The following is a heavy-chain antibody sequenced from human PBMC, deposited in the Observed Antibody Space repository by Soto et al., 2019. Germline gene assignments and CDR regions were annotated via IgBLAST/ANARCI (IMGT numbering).Heavy chain of an antibody. CDR3: AKDQWPYYFEY. J-gene: IGHJ4*02. CDR1: GFTFSSYS. Sequence: EVQLLESGGGLVQPGGSLRLSCAASGFTFSSYSMNWVRQAPGKGLEWVSLVSGGPENTYYADSVKGRFTISSDNSKSTLYLQMNSLRADDTAVYYCAKDQWPYYFEYWGQGTLVTVSS. CDR2: VSGGPENT. D-gene: IGHD6-19*01. V-gene: IGHV3-23*01.